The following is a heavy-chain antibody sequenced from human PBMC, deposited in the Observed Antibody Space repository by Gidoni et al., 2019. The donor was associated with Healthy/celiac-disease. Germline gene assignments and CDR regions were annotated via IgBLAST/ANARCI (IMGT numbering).Heavy chain of an antibody. CDR3: ARSSGYNPWGLPLYWYFDL. V-gene: IGHV4-59*01. Sequence: QVQLQESGPGLVKPSETLSLTCTVSGGSISSYYWSWIRQPPGKGLEWIGYIYYSGSTNYNPSLKSRVTISVDTSKNQFSLKLSSVTAADTAVYYCARSSGYNPWGLPLYWYFDLWGRGTLVTVSS. CDR2: IYYSGST. J-gene: IGHJ2*01. CDR1: GGSISSYY. D-gene: IGHD5-12*01.